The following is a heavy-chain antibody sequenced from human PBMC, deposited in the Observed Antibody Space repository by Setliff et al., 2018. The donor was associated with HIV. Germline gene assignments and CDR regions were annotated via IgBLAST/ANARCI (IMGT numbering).Heavy chain of an antibody. CDR2: IKSKVDGGTT. Sequence: GESLKISCAASGFTFSHAWMSWVRQAPGKGLEWLGHIKSKVDGGTTDYAAHVTGRFSISRDDSKNTLYLQMNSLKTEDTAVHFCTTVVTGWSWGRGTLVTVSS. D-gene: IGHD1-1*01. V-gene: IGHV3-15*01. CDR1: GFTFSHAW. CDR3: TTVVTGWS. J-gene: IGHJ5*02.